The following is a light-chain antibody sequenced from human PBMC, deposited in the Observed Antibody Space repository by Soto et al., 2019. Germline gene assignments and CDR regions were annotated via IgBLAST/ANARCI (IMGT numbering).Light chain of an antibody. J-gene: IGLJ2*01. Sequence: QSALTQPASVSGSPGQSITISCTGTSSDVGSYNYVSWYQQHPDKAPKLMIYDVSDRSSGVSNRFSGSKSGNTASLTISGLQAEDEADYYCSSYTTSSTLDVVFGGGTKLTVL. CDR3: SSYTTSSTLDVV. CDR2: DVS. V-gene: IGLV2-14*03. CDR1: SSDVGSYNY.